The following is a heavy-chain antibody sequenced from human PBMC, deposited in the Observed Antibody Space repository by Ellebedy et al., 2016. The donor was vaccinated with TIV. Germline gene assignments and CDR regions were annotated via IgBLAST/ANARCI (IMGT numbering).Heavy chain of an antibody. D-gene: IGHD3-22*01. CDR3: ARKDSSGYIVYFDH. V-gene: IGHV5-51*01. CDR1: GYTFSRYW. Sequence: GESLKISCKGSGYTFSRYWIAWVRQMPGKGLEWMGIIYPADSDTKYSPSFQGQVTISADKSINTAYLHWSSLKASDTAMYYCARKDSSGYIVYFDHWGQGTLVTVPS. CDR2: IYPADSDT. J-gene: IGHJ4*02.